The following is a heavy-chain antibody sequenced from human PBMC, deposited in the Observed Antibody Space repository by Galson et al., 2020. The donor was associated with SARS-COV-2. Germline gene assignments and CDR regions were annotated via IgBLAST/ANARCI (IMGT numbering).Heavy chain of an antibody. CDR3: AKRLYSSSQAETRGMDV. J-gene: IGHJ6*02. V-gene: IGHV3-23*01. CDR2: INGSGDNT. CDR1: GFPFSRYA. D-gene: IGHD6-13*01. Sequence: SLNISCAASGFPFSRYAMNWVRPAPREDLAWVSEINGSGDNTHYAGSVKGRITISRDNSKNTLYMQMNSVRAEDTAVYYCAKRLYSSSQAETRGMDVWCQGATVTVSS.